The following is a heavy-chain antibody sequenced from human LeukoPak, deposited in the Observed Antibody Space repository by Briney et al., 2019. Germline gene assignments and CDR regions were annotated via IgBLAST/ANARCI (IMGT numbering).Heavy chain of an antibody. V-gene: IGHV4-59*01. CDR3: ARAPDDYSNYGGFDP. J-gene: IGHJ5*02. CDR1: GGSISSYY. D-gene: IGHD4-11*01. Sequence: SETLSLTCTVSGGSISSYYWSWIRQPPGKGLEWIGYIYYSGSTNYNPSLKSRVTISVDTSKNQFSLKLSSVTAADTAVYYCARAPDDYSNYGGFDPWGQGTLVTVSS. CDR2: IYYSGST.